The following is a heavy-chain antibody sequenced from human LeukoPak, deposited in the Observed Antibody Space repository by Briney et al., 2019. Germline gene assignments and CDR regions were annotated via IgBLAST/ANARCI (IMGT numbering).Heavy chain of an antibody. CDR2: ISGGGGRT. Sequence: GGSLRLSCAASGFTFSSYVMSWVRQAPGKGLEWVSAISGGGGRTYYADSVKGRFTISRDNSKNTLYLQMNSLRAEDMAAYFCAKGVGYQYYYGMDVWGQGTTVTVSS. CDR3: AKGVGYQYYYGMDV. CDR1: GFTFSSYV. V-gene: IGHV3-23*01. J-gene: IGHJ6*02.